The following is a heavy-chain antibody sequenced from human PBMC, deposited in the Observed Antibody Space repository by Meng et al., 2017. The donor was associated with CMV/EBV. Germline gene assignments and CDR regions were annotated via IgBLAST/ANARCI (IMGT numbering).Heavy chain of an antibody. V-gene: IGHV1-2*02. D-gene: IGHD6-6*01. CDR1: GYTFTGYY. CDR2: INPNSGGT. Sequence: ASVKVSCKASGYTFTGYYTHWVRQAPGQGLEWMGWINPNSGGTNYAQKFQGRVTMTRDTSISTAYMELSRLRSDDTAVYYCARDRSSSDSYNWFDPWGQGTLVTVSS. J-gene: IGHJ5*02. CDR3: ARDRSSSDSYNWFDP.